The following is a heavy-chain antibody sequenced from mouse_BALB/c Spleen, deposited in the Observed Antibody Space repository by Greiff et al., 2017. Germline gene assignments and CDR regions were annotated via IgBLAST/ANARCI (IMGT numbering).Heavy chain of an antibody. V-gene: IGHV5-17*02. CDR2: ISSGSSTI. D-gene: IGHD1-1*01. CDR3: ARFDGSSPYAMDY. Sequence: EVQVVESGGGLVQPGGSRKLSCAASGFTFSSFGMHWVRQAPEKGLEWVAYISSGSSTIYYADTVKGRFTISRDNPKNTLFLQMTSLRSEDTAMYYCARFDGSSPYAMDYWGQGTSVTVSS. CDR1: GFTFSSFG. J-gene: IGHJ4*01.